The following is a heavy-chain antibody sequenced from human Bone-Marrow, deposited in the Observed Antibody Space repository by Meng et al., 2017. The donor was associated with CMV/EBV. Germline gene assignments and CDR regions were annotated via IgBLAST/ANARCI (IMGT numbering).Heavy chain of an antibody. Sequence: GSGFSFSSYAMSWVRQAPGKGLEWVSAISGSGGSTYYADSVKGRFTISRDNSKNTLYLQMNSLRAEDTAVYYCAKEGPYSSGWLDPWGQGTLVTVSS. CDR3: AKEGPYSSGWLDP. CDR1: GFSFSSYA. D-gene: IGHD6-19*01. J-gene: IGHJ5*02. V-gene: IGHV3-23*01. CDR2: ISGSGGST.